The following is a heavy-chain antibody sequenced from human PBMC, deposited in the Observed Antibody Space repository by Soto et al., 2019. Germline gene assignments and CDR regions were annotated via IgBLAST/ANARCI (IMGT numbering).Heavy chain of an antibody. CDR2: INHSGST. Sequence: SSETLSLTCAVYGGSFSGYYWSWIRQPPGKGLEWIGEINHSGSTNYNPSLKSRVTISVDTSKNQFSLKLSSVTAADTAVYYCARGGVLLWFGELFNFHYYGMDVWGQGTTVTVSS. CDR3: ARGGVLLWFGELFNFHYYGMDV. J-gene: IGHJ6*02. CDR1: GGSFSGYY. D-gene: IGHD3-10*01. V-gene: IGHV4-34*01.